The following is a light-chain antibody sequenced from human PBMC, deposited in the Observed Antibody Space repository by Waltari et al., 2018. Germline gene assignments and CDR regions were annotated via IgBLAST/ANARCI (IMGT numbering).Light chain of an antibody. V-gene: IGLV2-14*01. J-gene: IGLJ2*01. Sequence: QSALTQPASVSGSPGQSITVSCTGTASDVGGFDFVSWYQQHPGKVPKLILFQVDNRPSDVARRFSGSKSGNTASLIISGLQPEDEAQCYCASFASDNTVLFGGGT. CDR3: ASFASDNTVL. CDR2: QVD. CDR1: ASDVGGFDF.